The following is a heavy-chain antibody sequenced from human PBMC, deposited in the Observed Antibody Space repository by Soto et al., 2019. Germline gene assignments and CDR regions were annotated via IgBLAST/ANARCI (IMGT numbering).Heavy chain of an antibody. Sequence: PETLSLTCTVSGGSVSPYFWSWIRQPPGKGLEWIGYIYHTGSTDYNPSLKSRVTISVDTSKNQFSLKLSPTIAADTAVYYCARFEFTDAEFSPFDNLGHGVVLTVSS. CDR2: IYHTGST. CDR3: ARFEFTDAEFSPFDN. CDR1: GGSVSPYF. J-gene: IGHJ4*01. D-gene: IGHD3-10*01. V-gene: IGHV4-59*02.